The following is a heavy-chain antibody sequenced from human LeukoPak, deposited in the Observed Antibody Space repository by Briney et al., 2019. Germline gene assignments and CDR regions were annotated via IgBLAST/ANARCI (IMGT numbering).Heavy chain of an antibody. J-gene: IGHJ4*02. D-gene: IGHD6-13*01. CDR2: ISAYNGNT. V-gene: IGHV1-18*01. CDR1: GGTFSSYA. CDR3: ARGTGGIAAAGYMEDY. Sequence: ASVKASCKASGGTFSSYAISWVRQAPGQGLEWMGWISAYNGNTNYAQKLQGRVTMTTDTSTSTAYMELRSLRSDDTAVYYCARGTGGIAAAGYMEDYWGQGTLVTVSS.